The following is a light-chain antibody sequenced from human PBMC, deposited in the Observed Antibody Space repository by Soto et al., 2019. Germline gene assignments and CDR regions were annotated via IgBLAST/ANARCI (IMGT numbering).Light chain of an antibody. CDR1: GSVVGSYNL. Sequence: QSVLTQSASVSGSPGQSITISCTGTGSVVGSYNLVSWYQQVPGKAPKLMVYEDTKRPSGVSNRFSGSKSGNSASLTISGLQAEDEADYYCCSYADSSRTVVFGGGTKVTVL. CDR2: EDT. V-gene: IGLV2-23*01. CDR3: CSYADSSRTVV. J-gene: IGLJ2*01.